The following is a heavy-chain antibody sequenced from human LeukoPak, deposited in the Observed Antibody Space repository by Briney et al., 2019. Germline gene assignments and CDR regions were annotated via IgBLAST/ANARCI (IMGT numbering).Heavy chain of an antibody. CDR2: ISGSGGST. D-gene: IGHD3-10*01. J-gene: IGHJ3*02. V-gene: IGHV3-23*01. CDR3: ARGRITMVRGVDDAFDI. CDR1: GFTFSSYA. Sequence: GGTLRLSCAASGFTFSSYAMSWVRQAPGKGLEWVSAISGSGGSTYYADSVKGRFTISRDNSKNTLYLQMNSLRAEDTAVYYCARGRITMVRGVDDAFDIWGQGTMVTVSS.